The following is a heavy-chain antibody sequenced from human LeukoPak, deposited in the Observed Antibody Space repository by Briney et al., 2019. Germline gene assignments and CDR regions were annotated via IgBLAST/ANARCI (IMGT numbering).Heavy chain of an antibody. Sequence: PSETLSLTCTVSGGSISSSSYDWGWIRQPPGKGLEWIGSIYYSGSTYYNPSLKSRVTISVDTSKNQFSLKLSSVTAADTAVYYCARDIAARPPDVFDYWGQGTLVTVSS. CDR1: GGSISSSSYD. J-gene: IGHJ4*02. CDR2: IYYSGST. CDR3: ARDIAARPPDVFDY. V-gene: IGHV4-39*07. D-gene: IGHD6-6*01.